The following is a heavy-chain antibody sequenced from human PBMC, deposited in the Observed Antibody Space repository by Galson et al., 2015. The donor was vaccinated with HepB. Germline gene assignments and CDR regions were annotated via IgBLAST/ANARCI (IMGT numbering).Heavy chain of an antibody. Sequence: SLRLSCAASGFTFSTFAMSWVRQAPGKGLEWVPTSGTGGGTYYADSVKGRFTVSRDNAKNTLYLQMNSLTADDTAVYYCAKSRSGDYWGQGTLVTVPS. J-gene: IGHJ4*02. CDR2: TSGTGGGT. D-gene: IGHD5-12*01. CDR1: GFTFSTFA. V-gene: IGHV3-23*01. CDR3: AKSRSGDY.